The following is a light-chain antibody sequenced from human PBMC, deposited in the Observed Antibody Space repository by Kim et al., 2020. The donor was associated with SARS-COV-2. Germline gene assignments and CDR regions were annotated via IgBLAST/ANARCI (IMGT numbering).Light chain of an antibody. CDR3: QSADSSGTFVV. CDR1: ALSKKY. Sequence: TGQTATSTGAADALSKKYAYWYEKKPGRAPVLVIYKENERPSGIPERFSGSSSGTTVALTINGVQAEDEADYYCQSADSSGTFVVFGGGTQLTVL. J-gene: IGLJ2*01. V-gene: IGLV3-25*03. CDR2: KEN.